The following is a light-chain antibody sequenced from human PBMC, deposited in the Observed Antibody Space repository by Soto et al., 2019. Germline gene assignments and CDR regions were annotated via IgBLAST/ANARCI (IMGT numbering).Light chain of an antibody. CDR1: QSISSY. V-gene: IGKV1-39*01. Sequence: DIQMTQSPSSLSASVGDRVTITCRASQSISSYLNWYQQKPGNAPKLLIYAASGLQSGVPSRFSGSGSETDFTLTISILQSENFAAYYCQQTYTTQWTFGQGTIVEIK. CDR3: QQTYTTQWT. CDR2: AAS. J-gene: IGKJ1*01.